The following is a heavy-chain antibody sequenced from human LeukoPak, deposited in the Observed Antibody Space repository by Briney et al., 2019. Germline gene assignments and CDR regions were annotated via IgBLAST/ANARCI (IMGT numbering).Heavy chain of an antibody. J-gene: IGHJ4*02. Sequence: PSETLSLTCTVSGDSMTSTSHFWDWVRQPPGKGLEWIGSIYYSGSTYYNPSLKSRVTISVDTSKNQFSLKLSSVTAADTAVYYCARLGSSFTTFDYWGQGTLVTVSS. CDR2: IYYSGST. D-gene: IGHD6-6*01. CDR3: ARLGSSFTTFDY. V-gene: IGHV4-39*01. CDR1: GDSMTSTSHF.